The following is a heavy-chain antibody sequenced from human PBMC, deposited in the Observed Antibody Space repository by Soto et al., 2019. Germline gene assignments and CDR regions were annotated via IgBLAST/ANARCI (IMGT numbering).Heavy chain of an antibody. CDR3: AGTRTTGPSDAFDI. CDR2: IYSGGST. CDR1: GFTVSSNY. J-gene: IGHJ3*02. V-gene: IGHV3-53*04. Sequence: GGSLRLSCAASGFTVSSNYMSWVRQAPGKGLEWVSVIYSGGSTYYADSVKGRFTISRHNSKNTLYLQMNSLRAEDTAVYYCAGTRTTGPSDAFDIWGQGTMVTVSS. D-gene: IGHD1-7*01.